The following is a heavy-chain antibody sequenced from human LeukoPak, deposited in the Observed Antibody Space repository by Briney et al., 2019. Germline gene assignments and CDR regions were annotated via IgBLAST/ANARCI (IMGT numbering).Heavy chain of an antibody. CDR3: AYAEDYYDSSGYYGYFQH. D-gene: IGHD3-22*01. V-gene: IGHV3-30*04. CDR1: GFTFSSYA. CDR2: ISYDGSNK. J-gene: IGHJ1*01. Sequence: PGGSLRLSCAASGFTFSSYAMHWVRQAPGKGLEWVAVISYDGSNKYYADSVKGRFTISRDNSKNTLYLQMNSLRAEDTAVYYCAYAEDYYDSSGYYGYFQHWGQGTLVTVSS.